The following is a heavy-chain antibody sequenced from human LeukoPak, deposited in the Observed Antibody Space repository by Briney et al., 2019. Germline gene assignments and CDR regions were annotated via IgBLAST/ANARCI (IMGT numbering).Heavy chain of an antibody. V-gene: IGHV5-51*01. D-gene: IGHD3-9*01. Sequence: PGESLKISCKGSGYSFATYWIGWVRQMPGKGLERMGIIYPGDSDTRYSPSFQGQVTISADKSISTAFLQWSSLKASDTAMYYCARSIRYFDWSYYMDVWGKGTTVTVSS. CDR2: IYPGDSDT. CDR1: GYSFATYW. J-gene: IGHJ6*03. CDR3: ARSIRYFDWSYYMDV.